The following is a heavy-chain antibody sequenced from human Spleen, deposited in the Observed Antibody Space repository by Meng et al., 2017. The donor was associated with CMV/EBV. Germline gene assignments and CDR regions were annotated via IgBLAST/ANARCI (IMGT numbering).Heavy chain of an antibody. CDR1: GYIFASYG. D-gene: IGHD3-22*01. CDR3: ARYRNYYDPENWFDP. Sequence: ASVKVSCKASGYIFASYGISWLRQAPGQGLEWMGWINTSNGNTNYAQNLQGRVTLTTDTSTSTAYMELRSLRSDDTAVYFCARYRNYYDPENWFDPWGQGTQVTVPQ. CDR2: INTSNGNT. J-gene: IGHJ5*02. V-gene: IGHV1-18*01.